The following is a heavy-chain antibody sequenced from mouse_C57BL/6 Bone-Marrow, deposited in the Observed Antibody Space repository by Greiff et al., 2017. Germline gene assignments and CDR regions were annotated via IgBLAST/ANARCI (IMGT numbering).Heavy chain of an antibody. V-gene: IGHV1-69*01. CDR2: LDPSDSYT. D-gene: IGHD2-5*01. Sequence: QVQLQQSGAELVMPGASVKLSCKASGYTFTSYWMHWVKQRPGQGLEWIGELDPSDSYTNYNQKFKGKSTLTVDKSSSTAYMQLSSLTSEDSAVYYCASSNYGYFDVWGTGTTVTVSS. CDR3: ASSNYGYFDV. J-gene: IGHJ1*03. CDR1: GYTFTSYW.